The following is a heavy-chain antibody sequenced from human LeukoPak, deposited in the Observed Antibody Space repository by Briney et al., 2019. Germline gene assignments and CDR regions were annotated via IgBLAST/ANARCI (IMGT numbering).Heavy chain of an antibody. Sequence: PGGSLRLSCAASGFTFDDYAMHWVRHAPGKGLEWVSGISWNSGSIGYADSVKGRFTISRDNAKNSLYLQMNSLRAEDTALYYCAKGDVRFDYWGQGTLVTVSS. V-gene: IGHV3-9*01. D-gene: IGHD3-10*02. CDR1: GFTFDDYA. CDR2: ISWNSGSI. J-gene: IGHJ4*02. CDR3: AKGDVRFDY.